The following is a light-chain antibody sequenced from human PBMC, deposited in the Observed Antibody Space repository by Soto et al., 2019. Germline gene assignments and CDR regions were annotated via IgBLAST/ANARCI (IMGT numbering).Light chain of an antibody. Sequence: QTVVTQPPSASGTPGQRVTISCSGSSSNIGTNPVSWYQYLPGTAPKLLIYSNNQGPSGVPDRFSGSKSGTSASLAISGLQSEDEAEYYCATWDDSLNGWVFGGGTKLTVL. J-gene: IGLJ3*02. CDR1: SSNIGTNP. CDR2: SNN. V-gene: IGLV1-44*01. CDR3: ATWDDSLNGWV.